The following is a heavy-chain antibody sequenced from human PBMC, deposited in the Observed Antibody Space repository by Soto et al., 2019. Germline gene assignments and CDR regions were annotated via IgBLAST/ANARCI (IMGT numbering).Heavy chain of an antibody. CDR3: ARIGVSSGHESPDFDS. Sequence: QVQLVQSGAEVKKPGASVKVSCKASGYTFNFYGITWVRQAPGQGLEWMGWISGLNGNTNYAADLQGRVTMTTDTSTSTDYMELRGLRSDDTAVYYCARIGVSSGHESPDFDSWGQGTLVTVSS. CDR2: ISGLNGNT. V-gene: IGHV1-18*01. CDR1: GYTFNFYG. D-gene: IGHD3-16*01. J-gene: IGHJ4*02.